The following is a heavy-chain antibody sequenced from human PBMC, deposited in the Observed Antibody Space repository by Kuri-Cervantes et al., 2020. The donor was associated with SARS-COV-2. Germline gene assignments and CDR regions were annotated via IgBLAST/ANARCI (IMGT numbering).Heavy chain of an antibody. D-gene: IGHD1-26*01. Sequence: GGSLRLSCKASGYTFTSYAMHWVRQAPGKGLEWVAVISYDGSNKYYADSVKGRFTISRDNSKNTLYLQMNSLRAEDTAVYYCAKDHKKWELRHDAFDIWGQGTMVTVSS. CDR1: GYTFTSYA. V-gene: IGHV3-30*01. J-gene: IGHJ3*02. CDR3: AKDHKKWELRHDAFDI. CDR2: ISYDGSNK.